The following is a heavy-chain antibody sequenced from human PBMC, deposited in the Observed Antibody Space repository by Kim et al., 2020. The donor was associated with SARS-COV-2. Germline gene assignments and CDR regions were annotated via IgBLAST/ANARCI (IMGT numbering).Heavy chain of an antibody. CDR3: ARGAGSNWFDP. J-gene: IGHJ5*02. CDR2: IYRSGGT. Sequence: SETLSLTCAVSGGSISSGNWWSWVRQPPGRRLEWIGEIYRSGGTNYNPSLRSRVTISVDNSYNQFSLELRSVTAADTAVYYCARGAGSNWFDPWGQGILVTVSS. V-gene: IGHV4-4*02. CDR1: GGSISSGNW.